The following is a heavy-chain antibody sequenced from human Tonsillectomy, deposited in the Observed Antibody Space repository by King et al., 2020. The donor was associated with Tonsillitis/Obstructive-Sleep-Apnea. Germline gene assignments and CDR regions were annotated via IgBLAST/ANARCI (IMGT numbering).Heavy chain of an antibody. J-gene: IGHJ6*03. Sequence: VQLVESGGGLVKPGGSLRLSCAASGFTFSNAWMSWVRQAPGKGLEWAGRIKSKTDGGTTDYAAPVKGRFTISRDDSKNTLYLQMNSLKTEDTAVYYCTADSGSYPSYYYYYMDVWGKGTTVTVSS. D-gene: IGHD1-26*01. CDR1: GFTFSNAW. CDR2: IKSKTDGGTT. CDR3: TADSGSYPSYYYYYMDV. V-gene: IGHV3-15*01.